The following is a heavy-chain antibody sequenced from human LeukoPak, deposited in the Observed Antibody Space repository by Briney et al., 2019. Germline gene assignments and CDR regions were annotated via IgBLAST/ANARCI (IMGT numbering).Heavy chain of an antibody. CDR2: IYYSGST. CDR3: ARHKDYYYSYMDV. J-gene: IGHJ6*03. V-gene: IGHV4-39*01. CDR1: GGSISSSSYY. Sequence: PSETLSLTCTVSGGSISSSSYYWGWIRQPPGKGLEWIGTIYYSGSTYYNPSLTSRVTISVDTSKNQFSLKLSSVTAADTAVYYCARHKDYYYSYMDVWGKGTTVTISS.